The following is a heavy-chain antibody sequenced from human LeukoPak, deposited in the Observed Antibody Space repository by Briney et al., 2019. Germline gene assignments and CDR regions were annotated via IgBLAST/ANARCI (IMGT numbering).Heavy chain of an antibody. D-gene: IGHD7-27*01. CDR1: GGSISSYY. CDR2: IYTSGST. V-gene: IGHV4-4*09. J-gene: IGHJ6*03. Sequence: MTSETLSLTCTVSGGSISSYYWSWIRQPPGKGLEWIGYIYTSGSTNYNPSLKSRVTISVDTSKNQFSLKLSSVTAADTAVYYCARHNFLGRYYYYYMDVWGKGTTVTVSS. CDR3: ARHNFLGRYYYYYMDV.